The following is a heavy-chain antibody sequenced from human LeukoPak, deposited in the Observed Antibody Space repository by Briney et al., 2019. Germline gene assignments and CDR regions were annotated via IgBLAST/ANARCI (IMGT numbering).Heavy chain of an antibody. CDR1: GFTFSSFA. J-gene: IGHJ4*02. Sequence: GGSLRLSCAASGFTFSSFAMNWVRQAPGKGLEWVSAISHSGGSTYYADSVKGRFTISRDNSKNTLYLQMNSLRAEDTAVYYCAKDLTRYYDGSGYYDYWGQGTLVTVSS. CDR3: AKDLTRYYDGSGYYDY. V-gene: IGHV3-23*01. D-gene: IGHD3-22*01. CDR2: ISHSGGST.